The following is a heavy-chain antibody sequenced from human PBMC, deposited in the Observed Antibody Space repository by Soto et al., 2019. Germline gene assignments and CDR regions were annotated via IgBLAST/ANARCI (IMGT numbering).Heavy chain of an antibody. V-gene: IGHV4-31*03. CDR2: IYYSGNT. D-gene: IGHD2-15*01. CDR3: ASWSGVSCYSLAFNI. J-gene: IGHJ3*02. CDR1: GGSISSGGYY. Sequence: QVQLQESGPGLVKPSQTLSLTCTVSGGSISSGGYYLSWIRQHPGKGLEWIGYIYYSGNTYYNTSLKSRVTLSVDTSKNPFSLKLSSVTAADTAVYYCASWSGVSCYSLAFNIWCQGTMVTVSS.